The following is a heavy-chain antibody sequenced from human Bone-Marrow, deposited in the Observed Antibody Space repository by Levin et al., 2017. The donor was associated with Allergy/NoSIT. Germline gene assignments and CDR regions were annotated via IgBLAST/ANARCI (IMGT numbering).Heavy chain of an antibody. CDR2: IFRSGVT. CDR3: ARVHSTGWYYFDK. CDR1: GDSIDSGNNY. D-gene: IGHD6-19*01. V-gene: IGHV4-30-4*08. Sequence: PSETLSLTCTVSGDSIDSGNNYWAWIRQPPGRGLEWMGYIFRSGVTHYNPSLRSRLTMSVDTSRNQFSLALTSVTAADTAVYFCARVHSTGWYYFDKWGQGTLSTVSS. J-gene: IGHJ4*02.